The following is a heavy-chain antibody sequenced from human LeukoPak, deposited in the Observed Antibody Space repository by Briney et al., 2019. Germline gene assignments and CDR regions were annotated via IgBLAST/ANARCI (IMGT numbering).Heavy chain of an antibody. CDR2: ISSSGNTM. J-gene: IGHJ4*02. CDR1: GFTFSDYY. V-gene: IGHV3-11*01. Sequence: GGSLRLSCAASGFTFSDYYMSWIRQAPGKGLEWVSYISSSGNTMYYADSVKGRFTISRDNAKNSLYLQVSGLRAEDTAIYFCAKDATPMNSIWDHFDSWGQGTLVTVSS. D-gene: IGHD1-26*01. CDR3: AKDATPMNSIWDHFDS.